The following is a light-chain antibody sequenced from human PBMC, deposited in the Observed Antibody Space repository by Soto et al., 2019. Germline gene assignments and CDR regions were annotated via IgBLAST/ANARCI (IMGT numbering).Light chain of an antibody. Sequence: EIVWTQSPGTLSLSPGERATLSCRASQSLSGGYLAWFQQKPGQTPRLLIYSASNRATGIPDRFSGSGSGTDFTLTISRLEPEDFVVYYCQQNGSLPITFGQGTRLEIK. CDR2: SAS. CDR1: QSLSGGY. CDR3: QQNGSLPIT. V-gene: IGKV3-20*01. J-gene: IGKJ5*01.